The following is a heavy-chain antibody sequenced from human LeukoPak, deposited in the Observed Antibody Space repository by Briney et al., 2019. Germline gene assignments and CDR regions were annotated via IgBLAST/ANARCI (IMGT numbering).Heavy chain of an antibody. CDR2: IIPIFGTA. CDR1: GGTFSSYA. V-gene: IGHV1-69*06. CDR3: AVGARDEANYYYYYYMDV. Sequence: KVSCKASGGTFSSYAISWVRQAPGQGLEWMGGIIPIFGTANYAQKFQDRVTITADKSTSTAYMELSSLRSEDTAVYYCAVGARDEANYYYYYYMDVWGKGTTVTVSS. D-gene: IGHD3-16*01. J-gene: IGHJ6*03.